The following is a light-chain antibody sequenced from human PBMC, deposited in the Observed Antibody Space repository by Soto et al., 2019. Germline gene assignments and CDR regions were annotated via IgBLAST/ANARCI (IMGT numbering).Light chain of an antibody. CDR1: QNINTW. V-gene: IGKV1-5*03. J-gene: IGKJ1*01. CDR3: QQYHVYWT. Sequence: DLQMTQSPPTLSAFVGDTVTITCRASQNINTWLAWYQQKPGKAPKLLIYKASSLERGVTSRFSGSGSGTEFTLTISSLQPDDFATYYCQQYHVYWTFGQGTKVEIK. CDR2: KAS.